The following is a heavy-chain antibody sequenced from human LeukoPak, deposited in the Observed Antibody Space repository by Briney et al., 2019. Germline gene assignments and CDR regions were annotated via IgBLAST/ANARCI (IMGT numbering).Heavy chain of an antibody. CDR1: GGSISSSSYY. V-gene: IGHV4-39*02. Sequence: SETLSLTCTVSGGSISSSSYYWGWIRQPPGKGLEWIGSIYYSGSTYYNPSLKSRVTISVDTSKNQFSLKLSSVTAADTAVYYCATDYGDYDWGQGSLVTVSS. CDR2: IYYSGST. J-gene: IGHJ4*02. D-gene: IGHD4-17*01. CDR3: ATDYGDYD.